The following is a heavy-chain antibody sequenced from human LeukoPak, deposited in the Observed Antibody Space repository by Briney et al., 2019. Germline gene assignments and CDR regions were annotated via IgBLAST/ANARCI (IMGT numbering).Heavy chain of an antibody. J-gene: IGHJ4*02. CDR2: INHSGST. V-gene: IGHV4-34*01. CDR3: ARGARRVLLWFGEPTPFDY. CDR1: GGSISGYY. Sequence: SETLSLTCTVSGGSISGYYWSWIRQPPGKGLEWIGEINHSGSTNYNPSLKSRVTISVDTSKNQFSLKLSSVTAADTAVYYCARGARRVLLWFGEPTPFDYWGQGTLVTVSS. D-gene: IGHD3-10*01.